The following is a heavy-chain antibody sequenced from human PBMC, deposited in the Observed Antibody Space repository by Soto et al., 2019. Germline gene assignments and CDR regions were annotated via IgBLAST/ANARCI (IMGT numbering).Heavy chain of an antibody. J-gene: IGHJ6*03. CDR2: IKQDGSEK. V-gene: IGHV3-7*01. Sequence: GGSLRLSCAASGFTFRNYAMSWVRQAPGKGLEWVANIKQDGSEKYYVDSVKGRFTISRDNAKNSLYLQMNSLRAEDTAVYYCARRSSSWYDYYYYYMDVWGKGTTVTVSS. CDR1: GFTFRNYA. D-gene: IGHD6-13*01. CDR3: ARRSSSWYDYYYYYMDV.